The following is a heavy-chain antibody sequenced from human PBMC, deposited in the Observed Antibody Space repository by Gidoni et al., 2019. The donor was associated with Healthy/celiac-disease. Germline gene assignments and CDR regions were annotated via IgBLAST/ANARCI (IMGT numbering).Heavy chain of an antibody. D-gene: IGHD3-22*01. V-gene: IGHV3-23*01. J-gene: IGHJ6*02. CDR3: AKDSSGYYPPPTYYYGMDV. Sequence: EVQLLGSGGGLVQPGGSLRLSCAASGFTFSSYAMSWVRQAPGKGLEWVSAISGSGGSTYYADSVQGRFTISRDNSKNTLYLQMNSLRAEDTAVYYCAKDSSGYYPPPTYYYGMDVWGQGTTVTVSS. CDR1: GFTFSSYA. CDR2: ISGSGGST.